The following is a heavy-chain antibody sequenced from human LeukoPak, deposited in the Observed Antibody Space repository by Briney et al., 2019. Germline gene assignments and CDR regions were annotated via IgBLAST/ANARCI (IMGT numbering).Heavy chain of an antibody. Sequence: PGGSLRLSCAASGFTFSNAWMSWVRQAPGKGLEWVANIKQDGSEKYYVDSVKGRFTISRDNAKNSLYLQMNSLRVEDTAVYYCARDTPLYSSSWNNFDYWGQGTLVTVSS. V-gene: IGHV3-7*01. D-gene: IGHD6-13*01. CDR3: ARDTPLYSSSWNNFDY. CDR1: GFTFSNAW. CDR2: IKQDGSEK. J-gene: IGHJ4*02.